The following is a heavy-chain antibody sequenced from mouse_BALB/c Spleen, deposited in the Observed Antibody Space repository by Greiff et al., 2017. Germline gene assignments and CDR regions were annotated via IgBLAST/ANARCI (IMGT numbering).Heavy chain of an antibody. Sequence: EVQLQESGPSLVKPSQTLSLTCSVTGDSITSGYWNWIRKFPGNKLEYMGYISYSGSTYYNPSLKSRISITRDTSKNQYYLQLNSVTTEDTATYYCARSPYGSGYWYFDVWGAGTTVTVSS. CDR3: ARSPYGSGYWYFDV. CDR2: ISYSGST. J-gene: IGHJ1*01. D-gene: IGHD1-1*01. V-gene: IGHV3-8*02. CDR1: GDSITSGY.